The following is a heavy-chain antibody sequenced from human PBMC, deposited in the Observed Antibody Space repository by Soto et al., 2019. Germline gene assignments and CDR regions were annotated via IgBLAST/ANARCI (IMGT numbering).Heavy chain of an antibody. CDR3: AKDGKGSGSHYNSFGY. V-gene: IGHV3-53*01. J-gene: IGHJ4*02. D-gene: IGHD3-10*01. Sequence: EVQLVESGGGLIQPGGALKLSCAASGFTVGNNYMSWVRQAPGKGLEWVSLIYSTGTTKYADSVKGRFTVSRDNAKNKLYLQMTSLRAEDTAVYYCAKDGKGSGSHYNSFGYWGQGTLVTVSS. CDR2: IYSTGTT. CDR1: GFTVGNNY.